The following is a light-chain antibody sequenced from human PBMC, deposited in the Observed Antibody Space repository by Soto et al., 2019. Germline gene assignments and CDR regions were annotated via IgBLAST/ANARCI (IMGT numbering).Light chain of an antibody. CDR3: QSYDSSLSGVDV. CDR2: GNS. V-gene: IGLV1-40*01. Sequence: QSVLTQPPPVSGAPGQRVTISCTGSSSNIGAGYDVHWYQQLPGTAPKLLIYGNSNRPAGVPDRFSGSKSGTSASLAITGLQAEEEADYYCQSYDSSLSGVDVFGTGTKVTVL. CDR1: SSNIGAGYD. J-gene: IGLJ1*01.